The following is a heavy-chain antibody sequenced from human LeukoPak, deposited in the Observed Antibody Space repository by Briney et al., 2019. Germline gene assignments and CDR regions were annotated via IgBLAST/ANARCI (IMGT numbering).Heavy chain of an antibody. CDR3: ATALAVAGTRGWFDP. CDR1: GGTFSSCA. J-gene: IGHJ5*02. V-gene: IGHV1-69*13. CDR2: IIPIFGTA. Sequence: ASVKVSCKASGGTFSSCAISWVRQAPGQGLEWMGGIIPIFGTANYAQKFQGRVTITADESTSTAYMELSSLRSEDTAVYYCATALAVAGTRGWFDPWGQGTLVTVPS. D-gene: IGHD6-19*01.